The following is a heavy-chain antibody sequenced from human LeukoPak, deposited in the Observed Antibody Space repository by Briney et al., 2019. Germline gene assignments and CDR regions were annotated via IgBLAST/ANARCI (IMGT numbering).Heavy chain of an antibody. CDR2: IYYSGST. CDR1: GGSISSSSYY. J-gene: IGHJ4*02. V-gene: IGHV4-39*01. Sequence: SETLSLTCTVSGGSISSSSYYWGWIRQPPGKGLEWIGSIYYSGSTHYNPSLKSRVTISVDTSKNQFSLKLSSVTAADTAVYYCARQDGYQPDYWGQGTLVTVSS. CDR3: ARQDGYQPDY. D-gene: IGHD5-18*01.